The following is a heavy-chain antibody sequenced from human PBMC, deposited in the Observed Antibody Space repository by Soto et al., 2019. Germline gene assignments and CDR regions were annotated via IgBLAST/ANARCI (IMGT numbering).Heavy chain of an antibody. J-gene: IGHJ4*02. Sequence: QITLKESGPTLMKPTQTLTLTCTFSGFSLSTSGLGVGWIRQPPGKALEWLALIYWDDVKRYSPSLKSRLTITKDTSKNQVVLTMTNMDPVDTSTYYCVRQNITSSSGYWGQGTLVTVSS. V-gene: IGHV2-5*02. D-gene: IGHD6-6*01. CDR2: IYWDDVK. CDR3: VRQNITSSSGY. CDR1: GFSLSTSGLG.